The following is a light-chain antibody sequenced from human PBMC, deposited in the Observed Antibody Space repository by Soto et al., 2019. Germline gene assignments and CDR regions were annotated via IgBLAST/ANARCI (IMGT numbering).Light chain of an antibody. CDR2: AAS. Sequence: EIVLTQSPDTLSLSPGESATLSCRASQSVRSSYLAWYQQTPGQTPRLLIYAASSRATGIPARFSGSGSGTEFTLTISSLQSEDCAIYYCQQYHTWPITFGGGTKVDIK. CDR1: QSVRSSY. J-gene: IGKJ4*01. CDR3: QQYHTWPIT. V-gene: IGKV3D-15*01.